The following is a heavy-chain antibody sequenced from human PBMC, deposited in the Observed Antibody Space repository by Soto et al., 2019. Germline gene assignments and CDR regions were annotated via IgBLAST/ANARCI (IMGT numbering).Heavy chain of an antibody. D-gene: IGHD1-7*01. Sequence: GGSLRLSCAASGFTFGDAWVNWVRQAPGKGLEWVGRIKSKTDGGTTDYAAPVKGRFTISRDDSKNTLYLQMNSLKTEDTAVYYCTTDRWNYATLNLDYWGQGTLVTVSS. J-gene: IGHJ4*02. CDR2: IKSKTDGGTT. V-gene: IGHV3-15*07. CDR1: GFTFGDAW. CDR3: TTDRWNYATLNLDY.